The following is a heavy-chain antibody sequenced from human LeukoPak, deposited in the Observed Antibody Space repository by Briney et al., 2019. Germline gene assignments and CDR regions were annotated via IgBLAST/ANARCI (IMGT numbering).Heavy chain of an antibody. Sequence: SVKVSCKASGGTFSSYAISWVRQAPGQGLEWMGGIIPVFGTANYAQKFQGRVTITADESTSTAYMELSSLRSEDTAVYYCARAARVAAAGTLYYWGQGTLVTVSS. CDR2: IIPVFGTA. CDR1: GGTFSSYA. J-gene: IGHJ4*02. CDR3: ARAARVAAAGTLYY. D-gene: IGHD6-13*01. V-gene: IGHV1-69*01.